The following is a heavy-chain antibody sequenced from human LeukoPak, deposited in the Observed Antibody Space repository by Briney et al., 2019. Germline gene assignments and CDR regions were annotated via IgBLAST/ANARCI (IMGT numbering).Heavy chain of an antibody. CDR3: AREGPGYYDSSGYYHFDY. CDR1: GYTFTGYY. Sequence: GASVKVSCKASGYTFTGYYMHWVRQAPGQGLEWMGWINPNSGGTNYAQNFQGRVTMTRDTSISTAYMELSRLRSDDTAVYYCAREGPGYYDSSGYYHFDYWGQGTLVTVSS. V-gene: IGHV1-2*02. CDR2: INPNSGGT. D-gene: IGHD3-22*01. J-gene: IGHJ4*02.